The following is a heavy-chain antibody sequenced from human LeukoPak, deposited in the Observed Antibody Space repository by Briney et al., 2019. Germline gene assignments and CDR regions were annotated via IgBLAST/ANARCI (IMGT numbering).Heavy chain of an antibody. CDR2: LNSSGGST. CDR1: GYIFTDYY. V-gene: IGHV1-46*01. J-gene: IGHJ4*02. CDR3: ARGAPTAAGLGRGY. Sequence: ASVKVSCTTSGYIFTDYYIHWVRQAPGQGLEWMGILNSSGGSTTYAQKFQGRVTMTRDTSTSTVYMELSSLRSEDTAVYYCARGAPTAAGLGRGYWGQGTLVTVSS. D-gene: IGHD6-13*01.